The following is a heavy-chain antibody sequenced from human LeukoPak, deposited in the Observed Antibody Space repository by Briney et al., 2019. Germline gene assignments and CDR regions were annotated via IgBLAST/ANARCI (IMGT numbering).Heavy chain of an antibody. Sequence: GWSLRLSCATSGFTFSRYSMNWVRQAPGKGLEWVSSISTTGTYIYYADSVKGRFTVSRDNAKNSVFLQMNSLRAEDTAMYYCARGNSDYDHDYWGQGTLVTVSS. CDR3: ARGNSDYDHDY. CDR1: GFTFSRYS. CDR2: ISTTGTYI. V-gene: IGHV3-21*01. D-gene: IGHD5-12*01. J-gene: IGHJ4*02.